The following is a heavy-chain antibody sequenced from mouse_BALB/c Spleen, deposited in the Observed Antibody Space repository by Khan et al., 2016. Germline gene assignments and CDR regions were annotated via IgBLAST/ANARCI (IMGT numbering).Heavy chain of an antibody. Sequence: VQLQQSGAELVKPGASVKLSCTASGFNIKDTYMHWVKQRPEQGLEWIGRNDPANGNSKYDPKFQGKATIIVDKSSNTAYLQLSSLTSEDTAVYYSAMRGPIYYYGSSYGYWGQGTTLTVSS. CDR1: GFNIKDTY. D-gene: IGHD1-1*01. J-gene: IGHJ2*01. CDR3: AMRGPIYYYGSSYGY. CDR2: NDPANGNS. V-gene: IGHV14-3*02.